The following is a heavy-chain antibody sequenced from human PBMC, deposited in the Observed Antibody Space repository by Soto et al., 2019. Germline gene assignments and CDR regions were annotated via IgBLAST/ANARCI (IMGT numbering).Heavy chain of an antibody. Sequence: WGSLRLSCAASGFTFSGSAMHWVRQASGKGLEWVGRIRSKANSYATAYAASVKGRFTISRDDSKNTAYLQMNSLKTEDTAVYYCTRLTLRFLELKGESYMDVWGKGTTVTVSS. CDR3: TRLTLRFLELKGESYMDV. V-gene: IGHV3-73*01. J-gene: IGHJ6*03. CDR2: IRSKANSYAT. D-gene: IGHD3-3*01. CDR1: GFTFSGSA.